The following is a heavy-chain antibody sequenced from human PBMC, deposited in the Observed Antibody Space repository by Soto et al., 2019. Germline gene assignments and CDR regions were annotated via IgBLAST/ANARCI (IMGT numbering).Heavy chain of an antibody. CDR3: VCYDSSGYYFDY. V-gene: IGHV4-34*01. CDR2: INHSGST. Sequence: SETLSLTCAVYGGSFSGYYWSWIRQPPGKGLEWIGEINHSGSTNYNPSLKSRVTISVDTSKNQFSLKLSSVTAADTAVYYCVCYDSSGYYFDYWGQGTLVTVSS. J-gene: IGHJ4*02. D-gene: IGHD3-22*01. CDR1: GGSFSGYY.